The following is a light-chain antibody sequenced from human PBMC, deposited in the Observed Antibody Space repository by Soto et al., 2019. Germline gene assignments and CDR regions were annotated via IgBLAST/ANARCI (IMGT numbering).Light chain of an antibody. J-gene: IGKJ1*01. V-gene: IGKV1-39*01. CDR2: AAS. Sequence: DIQRTQSPSSLSASVGDRVTITCRASQSIGKYLNWYQQKPGEAPNLLIYAASILQSGVPSRFSGSSSGTDFTLTITSLQPVDFATYYCHQTYGTTRTFGQGTKVEIK. CDR3: HQTYGTTRT. CDR1: QSIGKY.